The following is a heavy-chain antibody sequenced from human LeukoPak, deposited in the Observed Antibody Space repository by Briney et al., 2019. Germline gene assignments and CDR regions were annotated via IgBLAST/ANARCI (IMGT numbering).Heavy chain of an antibody. V-gene: IGHV3-23*01. J-gene: IGHJ4*02. Sequence: GGSLRLSCVASGFPFSNFAMTWVRQAPGKGLEWVTTISGSGGSTYYADSVKGRFTISRDNSRSTLYLQMNSLRPEDTAIYYCAREGYYGSGSPPSLYFDYWGQGTLVTVSS. D-gene: IGHD3-10*01. CDR2: ISGSGGST. CDR3: AREGYYGSGSPPSLYFDY. CDR1: GFPFSNFA.